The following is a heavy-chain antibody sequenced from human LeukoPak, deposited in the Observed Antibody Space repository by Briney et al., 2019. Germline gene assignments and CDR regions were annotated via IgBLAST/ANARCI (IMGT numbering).Heavy chain of an antibody. CDR3: ARAAREPDGDSSGYFDY. CDR2: IYYSGST. J-gene: IGHJ4*02. CDR1: GGSISRYY. D-gene: IGHD3-22*01. Sequence: SETPSLTCTVSGGSISRYYWSWIRQPPGKGLEWMGYIYYSGSTNYNPSLKSRVTISVDTSKNQFSLKLSSVTAADTAVYYCARAAREPDGDSSGYFDYWGQGTLVTVSS. V-gene: IGHV4-59*01.